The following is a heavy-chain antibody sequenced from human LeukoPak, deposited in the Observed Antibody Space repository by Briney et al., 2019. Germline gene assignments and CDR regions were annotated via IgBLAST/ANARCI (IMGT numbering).Heavy chain of an antibody. CDR1: GYSFTSYW. J-gene: IGHJ4*02. V-gene: IGHV5-51*01. CDR3: ARHEDLGGNYIDY. Sequence: GESLKISCKGSGYSFTSYWIGWVRQMPGKGLEWMGIIYPGDSDTRYSPSFQGQVTISAAKSISTVYLQWSSLKASDTAMYYCARHEDLGGNYIDYGGQGTLVTVSS. D-gene: IGHD2-15*01. CDR2: IYPGDSDT.